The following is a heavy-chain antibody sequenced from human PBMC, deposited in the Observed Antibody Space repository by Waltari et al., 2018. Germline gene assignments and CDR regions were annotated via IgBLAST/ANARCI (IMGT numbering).Heavy chain of an antibody. Sequence: QVQLVQSGAEVKKPGSSVKVSCKASGGTLSSYAISWVRQAPGQGLAWMGGIIPILGIANYAQKFQGRVTITADKSTSTAYMELSSLRSEDTAVYYCARAYCSGGSCYDRGYYYYYMDVWGKGTTVTVSS. D-gene: IGHD2-15*01. V-gene: IGHV1-69*10. CDR1: GGTLSSYA. CDR2: IIPILGIA. CDR3: ARAYCSGGSCYDRGYYYYYMDV. J-gene: IGHJ6*03.